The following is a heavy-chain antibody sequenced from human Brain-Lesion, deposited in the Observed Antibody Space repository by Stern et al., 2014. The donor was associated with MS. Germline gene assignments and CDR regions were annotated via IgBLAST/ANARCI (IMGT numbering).Heavy chain of an antibody. CDR3: ARDTARGGQCEPGHNPPCRGA. CDR2: TRNKANSYTT. D-gene: IGHD3-10*01. CDR1: GFTFSDHY. J-gene: IGHJ1*01. V-gene: IGHV3-72*01. Sequence: EVQLVESGGGLVQPGGSLRLSCAASGFTFSDHYMDWVRQAPGKGLEWVGRTRNKANSYTTEYAASVKGRFTISRDDSKNSLYLQMNSLKTEDTAVYYCARDTARGGQCEPGHNPPCRGAWG.